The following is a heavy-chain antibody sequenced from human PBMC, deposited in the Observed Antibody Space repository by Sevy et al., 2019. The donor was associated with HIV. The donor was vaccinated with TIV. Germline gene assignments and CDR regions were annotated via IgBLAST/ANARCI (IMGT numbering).Heavy chain of an antibody. CDR2: IRSKGNSYAT. D-gene: IGHD6-13*01. J-gene: IGHJ4*02. V-gene: IGHV3-73*01. CDR1: GFTFSGSA. CDR3: TRGGARDSSSWFDYFDD. Sequence: GSLRLSCAASGFTFSGSAMQWVRQASGKGLEWVGRIRSKGNSYATAYAASVKGRFTISRDDSKNTVYLQMNSLKTEDTAVYYCTRGGARDSSSWFDYFDDWGQGTLVTVSS.